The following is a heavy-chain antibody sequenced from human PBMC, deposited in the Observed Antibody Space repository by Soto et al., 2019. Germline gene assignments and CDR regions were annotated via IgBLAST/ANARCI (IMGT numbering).Heavy chain of an antibody. CDR2: INPNSGGT. CDR1: GHTFTGYY. J-gene: IGHJ6*03. V-gene: IGHV1-2*04. Sequence: ASVKVSCKASGHTFTGYYMHWVRQAPGQGLEWMGWINPNSGGTNYAQKFQGWVTMTRDTSISTAYMEPSRLRSDDTAVYYCAREYPDTKYSSSSGYYYYYYMDVWGKGTTVTVSS. D-gene: IGHD6-6*01. CDR3: AREYPDTKYSSSSGYYYYYYMDV.